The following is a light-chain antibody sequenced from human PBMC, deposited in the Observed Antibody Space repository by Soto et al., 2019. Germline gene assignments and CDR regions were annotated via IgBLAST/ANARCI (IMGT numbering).Light chain of an antibody. CDR3: QQYGSSPRFT. CDR2: GAS. V-gene: IGKV3-20*01. J-gene: IGKJ3*01. Sequence: EIVLTQSPGTLSLSPGERATLSCRASQSVSSSYLAWYQQKPGQAPRLLIYGASSRATGIPDRFSGSGSGTDFTLTISRLEPEDCAVYYWQQYGSSPRFTFGPGTKVDIK. CDR1: QSVSSSY.